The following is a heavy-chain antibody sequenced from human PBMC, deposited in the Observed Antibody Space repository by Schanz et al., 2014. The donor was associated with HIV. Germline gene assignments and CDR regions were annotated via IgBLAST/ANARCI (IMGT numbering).Heavy chain of an antibody. Sequence: EVQLLESGGGLVQPGGSVRLSCAASGFNFNNYAMTWVRQAPGKGLEWVSSISESGGRTYYADSVNGRFTISRDNSKNTLYLQMTTLRIDDTAVYYCAKPEYDSSGNSQSHFDYWGQGTLVTVSS. CDR3: AKPEYDSSGNSQSHFDY. CDR1: GFNFNNYA. J-gene: IGHJ4*02. V-gene: IGHV3-23*01. CDR2: ISESGGRT. D-gene: IGHD3-22*01.